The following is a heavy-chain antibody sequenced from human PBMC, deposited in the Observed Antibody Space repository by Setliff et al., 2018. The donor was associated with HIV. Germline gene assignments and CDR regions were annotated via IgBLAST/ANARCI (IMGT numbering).Heavy chain of an antibody. CDR2: ISAYNGNT. J-gene: IGHJ4*02. CDR1: GYTFTCYG. CDR3: ARQARGYSYGTGFDY. Sequence: ASVKVSCKASGYTFTCYGISWVRQAPGQGFEWMGWISAYNGNTNYAQKLQGRVTMTTDTSTSTAYMELRSLRSDDTAVYYCARQARGYSYGTGFDYWGQGTLVTVSS. D-gene: IGHD5-18*01. V-gene: IGHV1-18*01.